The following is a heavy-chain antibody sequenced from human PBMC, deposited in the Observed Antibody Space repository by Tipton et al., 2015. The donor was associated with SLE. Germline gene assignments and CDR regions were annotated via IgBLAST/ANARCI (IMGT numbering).Heavy chain of an antibody. CDR3: ARDLENIAELPPDYYYYYMDV. J-gene: IGHJ6*03. Sequence: QVQLVQSGAEVKKPGASVKVSCRASGYPFAAYYLHWARQAPGQGLEWMGWINPSSGGTDYAQKFQGRVTMTRDRSISTAYMELSRLTSDDTAIYYCARDLENIAELPPDYYYYYMDVWGKGTTVIVSS. CDR2: INPSSGGT. D-gene: IGHD2/OR15-2a*01. V-gene: IGHV1-2*02. CDR1: GYPFAAYY.